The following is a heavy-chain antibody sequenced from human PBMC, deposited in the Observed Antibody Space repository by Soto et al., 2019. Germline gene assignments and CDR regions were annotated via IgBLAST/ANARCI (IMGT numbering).Heavy chain of an antibody. D-gene: IGHD3-16*01. V-gene: IGHV4-39*01. J-gene: IGHJ4*02. CDR3: ARLRGGCPADF. Sequence: SETLSLTCTVSGGSISNNNYHWGWIRQPPGKGLEWMGSIYYRGNTYYNPSLRSRITISVDTSRNQFSLALSSVTAADTAVYFCARLRGGCPADFWGQGTLVTVSS. CDR2: IYYRGNT. CDR1: GGSISNNNYH.